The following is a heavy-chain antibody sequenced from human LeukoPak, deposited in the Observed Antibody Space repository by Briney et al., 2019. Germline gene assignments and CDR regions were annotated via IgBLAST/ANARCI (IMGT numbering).Heavy chain of an antibody. Sequence: GGSLRLSCAAAGFTFRSYAMHWVRQAPGKGLEWVAVISYDGSNKYHADSVKGRFTISRDNSKNTLYLQMNSLRAEDTAVYYCATEGPFLEWLSHFGYWGQGTLVTVSS. CDR1: GFTFRSYA. V-gene: IGHV3-30*01. J-gene: IGHJ4*02. D-gene: IGHD3-3*01. CDR2: ISYDGSNK. CDR3: ATEGPFLEWLSHFGY.